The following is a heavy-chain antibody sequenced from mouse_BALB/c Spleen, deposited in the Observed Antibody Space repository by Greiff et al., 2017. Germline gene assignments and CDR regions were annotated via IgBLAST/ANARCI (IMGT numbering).Heavy chain of an antibody. CDR1: GFAFSSYD. V-gene: IGHV5-12-1*01. J-gene: IGHJ4*01. CDR2: ISSGGGST. CDR3: ARHLYYYGSSYAMDY. Sequence: EVKLVESGGGLVKPGGSLKLSCAASGFAFSSYDMSWVRQTPEKRLEWVAYISSGGGSTYYPDTVKGRFTISRDNAKNTLYLQMNSLKSEDTAMYYCARHLYYYGSSYAMDYWGQGTSVTVSS. D-gene: IGHD1-1*01.